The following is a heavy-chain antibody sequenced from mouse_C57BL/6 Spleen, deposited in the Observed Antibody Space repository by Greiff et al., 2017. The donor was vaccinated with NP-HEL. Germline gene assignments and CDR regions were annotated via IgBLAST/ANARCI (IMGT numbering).Heavy chain of an antibody. CDR1: GYTFTSYW. Sequence: VQLQQPGAELVMPGASVKLSCKASGYTFTSYWMHWVKQRPGQGLEWIGEIDPSDSYTNYNQKFKGKSTLTVDKSSSTAYMQHSSLTSEDSAVYYGARSGYYGSSVFADWGKGTLVTVSA. CDR2: IDPSDSYT. CDR3: ARSGYYGSSVFAD. V-gene: IGHV1-69*01. D-gene: IGHD1-1*01. J-gene: IGHJ3*01.